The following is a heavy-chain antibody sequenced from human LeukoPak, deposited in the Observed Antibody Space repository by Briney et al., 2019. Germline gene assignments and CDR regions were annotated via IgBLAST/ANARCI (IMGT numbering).Heavy chain of an antibody. V-gene: IGHV3-30*02. CDR2: IRYDGSNK. J-gene: IGHJ3*02. D-gene: IGHD2/OR15-2a*01. CDR1: GFTFSSYG. CDR3: ARDGISRGAFDI. Sequence: GSLRLSCAASGFTFSSYGMHWVRQAPGKGLEWVAFIRYDGSNKYYADSVKGRFTISRDNAKKSLYLQMNSLRAEDTAVYYCARDGISRGAFDIWGQGTMVTVSS.